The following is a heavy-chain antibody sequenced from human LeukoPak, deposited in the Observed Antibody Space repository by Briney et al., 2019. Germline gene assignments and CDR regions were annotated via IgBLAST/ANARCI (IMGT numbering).Heavy chain of an antibody. Sequence: PSETLSLTCTVSGGSIGSYYWSWIRQPPGKGLEWIGYIYYSGSTNYNPSLKSRVTISVDTSKNQFSLKLSSVTAADTAVYYCARGWELLANDYWGQGTLVTVSS. CDR1: GGSIGSYY. CDR3: ARGWELLANDY. D-gene: IGHD1-26*01. J-gene: IGHJ4*02. CDR2: IYYSGST. V-gene: IGHV4-59*01.